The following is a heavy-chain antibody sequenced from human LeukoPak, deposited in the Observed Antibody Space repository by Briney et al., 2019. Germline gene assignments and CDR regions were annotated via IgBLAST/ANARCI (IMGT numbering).Heavy chain of an antibody. J-gene: IGHJ6*02. D-gene: IGHD1-26*01. V-gene: IGHV4-59*08. CDR1: GGSISSYY. CDR2: IYYSGST. Sequence: SETLSLTRTVSGGSISSYYWSWIRQPPGKGLEWIGYIYYSGSTNYNPSLKSRVTISVDTSKNQFSLKLSSVTAADTAVYYCARHGTRYYYYGMDVWGQGTTVTVSS. CDR3: ARHGTRYYYYGMDV.